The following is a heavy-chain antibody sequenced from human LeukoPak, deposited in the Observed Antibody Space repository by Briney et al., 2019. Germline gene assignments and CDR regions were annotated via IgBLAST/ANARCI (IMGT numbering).Heavy chain of an antibody. CDR2: ISSSSSYI. CDR3: AKAGYSGYDGGDYFDY. CDR1: GFTFSSYS. J-gene: IGHJ4*02. V-gene: IGHV3-21*04. D-gene: IGHD5-12*01. Sequence: GGSLRLSCAASGFTFSSYSMNWVRQAPGKGLEWVSSISSSSSYIYYADSVKGRFTISRDNAKNSLYLQMNSLRAEDTAVYYCAKAGYSGYDGGDYFDYWGQGTLVTVSS.